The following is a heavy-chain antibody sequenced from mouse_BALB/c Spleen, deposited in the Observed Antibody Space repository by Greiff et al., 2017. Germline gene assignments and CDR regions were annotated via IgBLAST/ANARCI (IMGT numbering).Heavy chain of an antibody. V-gene: IGHV3-8*02. J-gene: IGHJ1*01. CDR2: ISYSGST. D-gene: IGHD1-2*01. CDR1: GDSITSGY. Sequence: EVKVEESGPSLVKPSQTLSLTCSVTGDSITSGYWNWIRKFPGNKLEYMGYISYSGSTYYNPSLKSRISITRDTSKNQYYLQLNSVTTEDTATYYCARSGVHYYGYGWYFDVWGAGTTVTVSS. CDR3: ARSGVHYYGYGWYFDV.